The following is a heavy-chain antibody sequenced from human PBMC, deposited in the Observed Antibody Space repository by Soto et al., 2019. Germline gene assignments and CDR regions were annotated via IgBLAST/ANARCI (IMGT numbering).Heavy chain of an antibody. Sequence: QVQLVQSGAEVKKPGSSVRVSCKASGTIFSSYTISWVRQAPGQGLEWIGRIIPILGETNSAQKFQGRVKRXPDKPTNTAYRELNSLRFEDTALYYCARGLGGRMDDWGQETTVTVSS. CDR1: GTIFSSYT. V-gene: IGHV1-69*08. D-gene: IGHD3-16*01. J-gene: IGHJ6*02. CDR3: ARGLGGRMDD. CDR2: IIPILGET.